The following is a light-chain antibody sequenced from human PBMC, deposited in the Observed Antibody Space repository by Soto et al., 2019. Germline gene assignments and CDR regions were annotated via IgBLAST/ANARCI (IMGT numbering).Light chain of an antibody. CDR1: QLIRNY. J-gene: IGKJ4*01. V-gene: IGKV1-6*01. CDR2: AAS. Sequence: AIQMTQSPSSLSASVGDRVTITCRASQLIRNYLGWYQQKPGKAPKLLIYAASSLQSGVPSRFSGSASGTDFTLTISSLQPEDFATYYCLQDYNYPLTLGGGTKVDIK. CDR3: LQDYNYPLT.